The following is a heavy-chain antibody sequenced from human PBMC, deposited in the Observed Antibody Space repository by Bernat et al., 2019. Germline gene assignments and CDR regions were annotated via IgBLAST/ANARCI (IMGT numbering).Heavy chain of an antibody. D-gene: IGHD2-15*01. J-gene: IGHJ4*02. CDR1: GFTVSSNY. V-gene: IGHV3-66*01. CDR3: ERGVSGGGGSCNIDY. CDR2: IYRGGGT. Sequence: EVQLVESGGGLVQPGGSLRLSCAASGFTVSSNYLTWVRQAPGKGLEWVSVIYRGGGTYYADSVKGRFTISRDNSKNTMYLEMNSLRVEVTSVYYCERGVSGGGGSCNIDYWGQGTLVTVSS.